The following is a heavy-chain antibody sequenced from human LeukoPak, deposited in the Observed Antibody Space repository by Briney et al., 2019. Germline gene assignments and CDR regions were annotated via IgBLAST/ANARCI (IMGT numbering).Heavy chain of an antibody. J-gene: IGHJ3*02. Sequence: GSSVKVSCKASGGTFSSYAISWVRQAPGQGLEWMGGIIPIFGTANYAQKFQGRVTITADESTSTAYMELSSLRSEDTAVYYCARNYYGSGSYPHRGDAFDIWGQGTMVTVSS. CDR2: IIPIFGTA. D-gene: IGHD3-10*01. CDR3: ARNYYGSGSYPHRGDAFDI. CDR1: GGTFSSYA. V-gene: IGHV1-69*01.